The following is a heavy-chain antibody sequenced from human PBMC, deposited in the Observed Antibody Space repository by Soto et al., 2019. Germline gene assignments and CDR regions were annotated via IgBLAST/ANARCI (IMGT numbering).Heavy chain of an antibody. D-gene: IGHD4-17*01. CDR2: MDYSGST. CDR1: GDSMTGAN. CDR3: TRARYGDHFDS. Sequence: PSETLSLTCSVSGDSMTGANWGWFRQSPEKGLEWIGYMDYSGSTNYNPSLRSRITITIDTSSNQFSLNLASVTAADAAVYYCTRARYGDHFDSWGQGTLVTVSS. V-gene: IGHV4-59*01. J-gene: IGHJ4*02.